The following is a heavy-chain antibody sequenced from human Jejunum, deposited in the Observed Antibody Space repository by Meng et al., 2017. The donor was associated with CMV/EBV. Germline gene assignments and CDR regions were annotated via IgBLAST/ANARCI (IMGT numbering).Heavy chain of an antibody. D-gene: IGHD3-22*01. Sequence: QVQLQGSGPGLLRPSETLSSTFSVSGGSLNNYYWNWIRQTAGKGLEWIGRIYTNGRAIYHPSLVSRVTISEDTSKNQFSLRLTSVTAADTAVYYCARSGYYYDTTGYSPFDYWGQGALVTVSS. CDR1: GGSLNNYY. V-gene: IGHV4-4*07. CDR2: IYTNGRA. J-gene: IGHJ4*02. CDR3: ARSGYYYDTTGYSPFDY.